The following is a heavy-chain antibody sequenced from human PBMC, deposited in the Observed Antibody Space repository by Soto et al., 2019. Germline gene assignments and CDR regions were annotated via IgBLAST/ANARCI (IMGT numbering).Heavy chain of an antibody. J-gene: IGHJ4*02. CDR2: IYHSGST. D-gene: IGHD2-15*01. V-gene: IGHV4-4*02. CDR3: ASFVASVTQTFDY. CDR1: GGSISSSNW. Sequence: QVQLQESGPGLVKPSGTLSLTCAVSGGSISSSNWWSWVRQPPGKGLEWIGEIYHSGSTNYNPSLKSRVTISVDKSKHQVSLKLSSVTAADTAVYYCASFVASVTQTFDYWGQGTLVTVSS.